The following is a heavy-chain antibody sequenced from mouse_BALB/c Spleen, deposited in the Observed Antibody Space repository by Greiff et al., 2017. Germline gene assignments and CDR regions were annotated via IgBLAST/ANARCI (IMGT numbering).Heavy chain of an antibody. CDR2: ISYDGSN. D-gene: IGHD1-1*01. V-gene: IGHV3-6*02. CDR3: ARACCSSWAMDY. CDR1: GYSITSGYY. J-gene: IGHJ4*01. Sequence: DVQLQESGPGLVKPSQSLSLTCSVTGYSITSGYYWNWIRQFPGNKLEWMGYISYDGSNNYNPSLKNRISITRDTSKNQFFLKLNSVTTEDTATYYCARACCSSWAMDYWGQGTSVTVSS.